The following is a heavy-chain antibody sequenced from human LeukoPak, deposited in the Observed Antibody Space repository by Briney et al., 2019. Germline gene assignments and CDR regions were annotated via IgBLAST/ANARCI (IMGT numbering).Heavy chain of an antibody. V-gene: IGHV3-30*02. CDR2: IRYDGSNK. Sequence: GGSLRLSCAASGFTFSSYGMHWVRQAPGKGLEWVAFIRYDGSNKYYADSVKGRFTISRDNSKNTLYLQMNSLRAEDTAVYYCANGESDYFDHWGQGTLVTVSS. J-gene: IGHJ4*02. CDR3: ANGESDYFDH. CDR1: GFTFSSYG. D-gene: IGHD3-10*01.